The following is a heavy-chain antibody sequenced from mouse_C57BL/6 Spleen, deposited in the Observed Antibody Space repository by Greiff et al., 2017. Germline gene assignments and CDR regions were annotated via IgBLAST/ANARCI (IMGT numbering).Heavy chain of an antibody. D-gene: IGHD2-4*01. J-gene: IGHJ2*01. Sequence: QVQLKESGAELVKPGASVKISCKASGYAFSSYWMNWVKQRPGKGLEWIGQIYPGDGDTNYNGKFKGKATLTADKSSSTAYMQLSSLTSEDSAVYFCARWDYDYEDDYWGQGTTLTVSS. CDR2: IYPGDGDT. CDR3: ARWDYDYEDDY. V-gene: IGHV1-80*01. CDR1: GYAFSSYW.